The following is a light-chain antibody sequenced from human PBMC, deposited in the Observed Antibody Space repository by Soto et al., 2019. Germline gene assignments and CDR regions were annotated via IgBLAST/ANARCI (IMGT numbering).Light chain of an antibody. CDR1: QSVRGSY. CDR3: QQYGSSST. CDR2: GAA. V-gene: IGKV3-20*01. Sequence: EMVLTHSPGTLSLSPWERATLSCGASQSVRGSYLAWYQQKPGQAPRLLIFGAASRATGIPDRFSGRGSGTDFNLTISRLEPEDFAVYYCQQYGSSSTFGQGTKVDIK. J-gene: IGKJ1*01.